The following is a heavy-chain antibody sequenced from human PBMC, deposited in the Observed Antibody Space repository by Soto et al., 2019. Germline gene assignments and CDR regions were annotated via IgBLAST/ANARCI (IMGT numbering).Heavy chain of an antibody. Sequence: GGSLRLSCAASGFPFSTSAMNWVRQAPGKGLEWVSIISATSDAAYYAESVKGRFTSSRDNSKNTLYLQMNSLRPEDTAMYYCGKYSGSYPVYNGMNVWGQGTTVTVS. CDR2: ISATSDAA. J-gene: IGHJ6*02. V-gene: IGHV3-23*01. CDR3: GKYSGSYPVYNGMNV. CDR1: GFPFSTSA. D-gene: IGHD1-26*01.